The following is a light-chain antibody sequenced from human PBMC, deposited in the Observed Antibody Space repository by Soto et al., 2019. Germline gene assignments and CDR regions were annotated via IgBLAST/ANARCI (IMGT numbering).Light chain of an antibody. J-gene: IGLJ1*01. Sequence: QSVLTQPPSVSAAPGQKVTISCSGSSSNIGNNDVSWYQQFPGTAPKLLIYDTNKRPSGIPDRFSGSKSGTSASLAISGLQSEDEADYYCAAWDDSLNGHVFGTGTKVTVL. V-gene: IGLV1-51*01. CDR1: SSNIGNND. CDR2: DTN. CDR3: AAWDDSLNGHV.